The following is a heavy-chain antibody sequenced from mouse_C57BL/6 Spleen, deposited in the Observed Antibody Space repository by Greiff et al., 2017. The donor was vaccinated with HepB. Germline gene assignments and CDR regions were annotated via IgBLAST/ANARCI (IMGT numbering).Heavy chain of an antibody. Sequence: QVQLQQPGAELVKPGASVKMSCKASGYTFTSYWITWVKQRPGQVLEWIGDIYPGSGSTNYNEKFKSKATLTVDTSSSTAYMQLSSLTSEDSAVYYCARFDYDPYYAMDYWGQGTSVTVSS. D-gene: IGHD2-4*01. CDR3: ARFDYDPYYAMDY. J-gene: IGHJ4*01. CDR1: GYTFTSYW. V-gene: IGHV1-55*01. CDR2: IYPGSGST.